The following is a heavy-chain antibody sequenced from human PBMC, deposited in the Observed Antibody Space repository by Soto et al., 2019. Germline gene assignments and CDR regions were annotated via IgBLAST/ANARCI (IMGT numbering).Heavy chain of an antibody. D-gene: IGHD2-8*01. V-gene: IGHV3-23*01. J-gene: IGHJ4*02. CDR2: ISGSGGST. CDR3: AKDQDIVLMVYAAIPSFDY. CDR1: GFTFSSYA. Sequence: PGGSLRLSCAASGFTFSSYAMSWVRQAPGKGLEWVSAISGSGGSTYYAESVKGRFTISRDNSKNTLYLQMNSLRAEDTAVYYCAKDQDIVLMVYAAIPSFDYWGQGTLVTVSS.